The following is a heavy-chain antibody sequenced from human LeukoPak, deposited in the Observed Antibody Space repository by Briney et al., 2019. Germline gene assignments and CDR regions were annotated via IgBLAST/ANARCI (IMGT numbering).Heavy chain of an antibody. CDR3: ARDNTRAVATTPDAFDI. CDR2: IIPIFGTV. J-gene: IGHJ3*02. V-gene: IGHV1-69*06. CDR1: GYTFTSYY. D-gene: IGHD6-19*01. Sequence: SVNLSCKASGYTFTSYYMHWVRQAPGEGLEWMGGIIPIFGTVNYAKKFQGRVAITAEKSTTTAYMELSRLRSEDTAVYYCARDNTRAVATTPDAFDIWGHGTMVTVSS.